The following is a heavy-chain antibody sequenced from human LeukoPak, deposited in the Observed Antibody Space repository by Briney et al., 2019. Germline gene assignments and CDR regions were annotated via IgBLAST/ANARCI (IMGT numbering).Heavy chain of an antibody. Sequence: SETLSLTCTVSGGSISSGGYYWSWIRQHPGKGLEWIGYIYYSGSTYYNPSLKSRVTISVDTSKNQFSLKLSSVTAADTAVYYCARLGYCSSTSCYVDYWGQGTLVTVSS. CDR2: IYYSGST. J-gene: IGHJ4*02. V-gene: IGHV4-31*03. CDR1: GGSISSGGYY. CDR3: ARLGYCSSTSCYVDY. D-gene: IGHD2-2*03.